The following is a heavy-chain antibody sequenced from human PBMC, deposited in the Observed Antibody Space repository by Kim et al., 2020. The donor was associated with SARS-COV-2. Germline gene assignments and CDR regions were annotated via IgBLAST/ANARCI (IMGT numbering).Heavy chain of an antibody. CDR2: IYYRGSN. D-gene: IGHD6-19*01. J-gene: IGHJ4*02. CDR3: ARRITYLAIAVAGTWDY. CDR1: GGSISSSSYY. V-gene: IGHV4-39*01. Sequence: SETLSLTCTVSGGSISSSSYYWGWIRQPPGKGLEGIGRIYYRGSNYYNPALKSRVTISVDTSKNQFSLKLSSVTAADTAVYYCARRITYLAIAVAGTWDYWGQGTLVTVSS.